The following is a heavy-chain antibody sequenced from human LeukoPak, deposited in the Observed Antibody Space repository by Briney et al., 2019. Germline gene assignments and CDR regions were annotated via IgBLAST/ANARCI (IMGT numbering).Heavy chain of an antibody. CDR2: IYPGDSDT. V-gene: IGHV5-51*01. J-gene: IGHJ6*03. D-gene: IGHD3-10*02. Sequence: GESLKISCKGSGYSFTSYWIGWVRQMPGKGLEWMGIIYPGDSDTRYSPSFQGQVTISADKSISTAYLQWSSLKASDTAMYYCARCSADRYYYYYMDVWGKGTTVTVSS. CDR3: ARCSADRYYYYYMDV. CDR1: GYSFTSYW.